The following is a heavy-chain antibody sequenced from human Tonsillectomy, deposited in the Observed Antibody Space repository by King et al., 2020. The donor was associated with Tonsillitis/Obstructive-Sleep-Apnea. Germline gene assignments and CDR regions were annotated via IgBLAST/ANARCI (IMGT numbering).Heavy chain of an antibody. D-gene: IGHD6-13*01. V-gene: IGHV5-10-1*03. Sequence: VQLVESGAEVKKPGESLRISCKGSGYSFTSYWISWVRQTPGKGLEWMGRIDPSDSYINNSPSFQGHVTISADKSISTAYLQWNSLEGSDTAMYYCARCVDGSWYQGGMDVWGKGTTVIVSS. CDR2: IDPSDSYI. CDR1: GYSFTSYW. CDR3: ARCVDGSWYQGGMDV. J-gene: IGHJ6*04.